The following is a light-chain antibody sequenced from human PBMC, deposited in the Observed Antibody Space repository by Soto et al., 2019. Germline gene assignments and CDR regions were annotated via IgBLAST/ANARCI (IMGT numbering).Light chain of an antibody. CDR3: SSWHASLNGYV. V-gene: IGLV1-44*01. Sequence: QSVLTQPPSASGTPGQRVTISCSGSSSNIGSKTVNWYQQLPGTVPKLLIYNSYQRPSGVPDRFSASKSGTSASLAISGLQSDDEAASYCSSWHASLNGYVFGTGTKVTVL. J-gene: IGLJ1*01. CDR2: NSY. CDR1: SSNIGSKT.